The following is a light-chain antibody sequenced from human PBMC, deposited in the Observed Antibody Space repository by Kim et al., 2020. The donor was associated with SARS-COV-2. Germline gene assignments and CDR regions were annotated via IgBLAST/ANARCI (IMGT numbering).Light chain of an antibody. J-gene: IGLJ3*02. Sequence: GQTVRMQCQGNTLRTQYAIWYRQKTGQGTALVIYGKNNRPSGIPDRYAGSSSGNRASLTIPGAQAGDEADYYCTSRDNSGSHWLFGGGTQLTVL. V-gene: IGLV3-19*01. CDR2: GKN. CDR3: TSRDNSGSHWL. CDR1: TLRTQY.